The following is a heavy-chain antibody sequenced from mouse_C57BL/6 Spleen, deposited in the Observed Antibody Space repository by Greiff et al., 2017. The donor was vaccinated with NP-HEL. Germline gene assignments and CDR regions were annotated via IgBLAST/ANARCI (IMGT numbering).Heavy chain of an antibody. CDR1: GYTFTSYW. CDR2: IDPSDSYT. Sequence: QVQLQQPGAELVKPGASVKLSCKASGYTFTSYWMQWVKQRPGQGLEWIGEIDPSDSYTNYHQKFKGKATLTVDTSTSTAYMQLSSLTSEDSAVYYCARCGYYDPYYYAMDYWGQGTSVTVSS. J-gene: IGHJ4*01. CDR3: ARCGYYDPYYYAMDY. V-gene: IGHV1-50*01. D-gene: IGHD2-4*01.